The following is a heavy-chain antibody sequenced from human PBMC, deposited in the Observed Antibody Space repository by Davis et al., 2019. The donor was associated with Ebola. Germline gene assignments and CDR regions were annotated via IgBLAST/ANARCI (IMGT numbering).Heavy chain of an antibody. V-gene: IGHV3-7*03. CDR1: GFTFSDYY. J-gene: IGHJ4*02. CDR2: IKQDGSGK. CDR3: ARERYYYGSGSYFDY. D-gene: IGHD3-10*01. Sequence: GESLKISCAASGFTFSDYYMSWVRQAPGKGLEWVANIKQDGSGKYYVDSVKGRFTISRDNAKNSLYLQMNSLRAEDTAVYYCARERYYYGSGSYFDYWGQGTLVTVSS.